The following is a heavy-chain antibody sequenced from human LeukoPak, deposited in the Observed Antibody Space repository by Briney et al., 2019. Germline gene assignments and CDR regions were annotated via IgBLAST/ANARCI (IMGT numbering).Heavy chain of an antibody. CDR2: IYYSGRT. Sequence: PSETLSLTCGVSGGSISSSNWWSWVRQPPGKGLEWIGEIYYSGRTNYNPSLKNRVTMSVDKSNNQFSLKLSSVTAADTAVYYCARDYGYCDYGGCYLYDYWGQGTLVTVSS. CDR3: ARDYGYCDYGGCYLYDY. D-gene: IGHD2-8*01. V-gene: IGHV4-4*02. CDR1: GGSISSSNW. J-gene: IGHJ4*02.